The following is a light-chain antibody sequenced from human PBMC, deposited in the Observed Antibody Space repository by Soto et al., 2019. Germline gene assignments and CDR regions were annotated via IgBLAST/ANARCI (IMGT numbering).Light chain of an antibody. V-gene: IGLV1-44*01. Sequence: QSVLTQPPSASGTPGQRVTISCSGSSSNIGRNTVNWYQQLPGTAPTLLIYSNTQRPSGVPDRFSGSKSGTSASLAISGLQSEDEADYYCAAWDDSLYGVVFGGGTQLTVL. CDR3: AAWDDSLYGVV. CDR1: SSNIGRNT. CDR2: SNT. J-gene: IGLJ2*01.